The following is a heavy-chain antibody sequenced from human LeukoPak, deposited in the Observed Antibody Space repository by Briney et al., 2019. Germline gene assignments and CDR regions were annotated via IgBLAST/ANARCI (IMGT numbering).Heavy chain of an antibody. V-gene: IGHV3-23*01. D-gene: IGHD2-15*01. CDR2: ICGSSNNT. CDR1: GFTFSTYA. J-gene: IGHJ4*02. CDR3: AKLSRGSGDSGGDS. Sequence: PGGSLRLSCAASGFTFSTYAMSWVRQAPGKGLEFVSVICGSSNNTYYADSVKGRFTISRDNSKSTLSLQMYSMRAADTAIYYCAKLSRGSGDSGGDSWGQGTLVTVSS.